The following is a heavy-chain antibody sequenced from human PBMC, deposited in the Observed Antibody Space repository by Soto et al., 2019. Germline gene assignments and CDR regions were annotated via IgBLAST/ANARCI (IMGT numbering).Heavy chain of an antibody. V-gene: IGHV3-48*02. CDR2: ISSGSSTI. Sequence: GGSLRLSCAASGSTFSSYSMNWVRQAPGKGLEWVSYISSGSSTIYYADSVKGRFTISRDNAKNSLYLQMNSLRDEDTAVYYCARASSSGYYNNWFDPWGQGTLVTVSS. CDR1: GSTFSSYS. J-gene: IGHJ5*02. D-gene: IGHD3-22*01. CDR3: ARASSSGYYNNWFDP.